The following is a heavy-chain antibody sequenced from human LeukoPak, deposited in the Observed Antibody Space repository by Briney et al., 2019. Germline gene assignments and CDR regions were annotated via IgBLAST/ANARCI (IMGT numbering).Heavy chain of an antibody. J-gene: IGHJ6*02. CDR3: AKGISVTDYYYGMDV. D-gene: IGHD2-21*02. Sequence: GGSLRLSCAASAFTFDDYAMHWVRHAPGKGLEWVSGISRNSGAIGYADSVKGRFTISRDNAKNSLFLQMNSLQDEDTALYFCAKGISVTDYYYGMDVWGQGTLVTVSS. CDR1: AFTFDDYA. CDR2: ISRNSGAI. V-gene: IGHV3-9*01.